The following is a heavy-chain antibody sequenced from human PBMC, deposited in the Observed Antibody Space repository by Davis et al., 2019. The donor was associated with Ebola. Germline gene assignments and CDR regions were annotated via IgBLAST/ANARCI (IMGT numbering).Heavy chain of an antibody. V-gene: IGHV3-23*01. D-gene: IGHD1-26*01. CDR3: VKDTSNIWFDI. J-gene: IGHJ3*02. CDR2: LGTSADT. CDR1: GFSFSSYW. Sequence: GESLKISCAASGFSFSSYWMHWVRQVPGKGLEWVSTLGTSADTYYADSVKGRFTISRDNSKNTLYLQMNGLRVEDTAIYFCVKDTSNIWFDIWGQGTMVTVSS.